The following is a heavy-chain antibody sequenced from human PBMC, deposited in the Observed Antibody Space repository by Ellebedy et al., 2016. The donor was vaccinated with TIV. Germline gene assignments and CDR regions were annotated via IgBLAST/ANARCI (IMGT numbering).Heavy chain of an antibody. J-gene: IGHJ3*01. CDR3: NTGWAYDD. CDR2: IQSRSEGGTA. Sequence: GESLKISXEASGLIVTHASMTWVRQAQGKGLEWIGRIQSRSEGGTAAYAAPVQGRFIISRDESENKLFLQMHSLRTEDTGVYYCNTGWAYDDWGQGTRVTVSS. CDR1: GLIVTHAS. V-gene: IGHV3-15*05.